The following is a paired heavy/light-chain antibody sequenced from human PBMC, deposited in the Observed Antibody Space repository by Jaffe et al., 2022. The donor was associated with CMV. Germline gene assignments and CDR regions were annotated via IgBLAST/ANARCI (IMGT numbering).Heavy chain of an antibody. D-gene: IGHD3-22*01. CDR1: GYSFTSYW. CDR3: ASLKYYYDSSGYYGGGEFQH. Sequence: EVQLVQSGAEVKKPGESLRISCKGSGYSFTSYWISWVRQMPGKGLEWMGRIDPSDSYTNYSPSFQGHVTISADKSISTAYLQWSSLKASDTAMYYCASLKYYYDSSGYYGGGEFQHWGQGTLVTVSS. J-gene: IGHJ1*01. V-gene: IGHV5-10-1*03. CDR2: IDPSDSYT.
Light chain of an antibody. CDR3: QAWDSSTL. CDR2: QDS. V-gene: IGLV3-1*01. J-gene: IGLJ2*01. CDR1: KLGDKY. Sequence: SYELTQPPSVSVSPGQTASITCSGDKLGDKYACWYQQKPGQSPVLVIYQDSKRPSGIPERFSGSNSGNTATLTISGTQAMDEADYYCQAWDSSTLFGGGTKLTVL.